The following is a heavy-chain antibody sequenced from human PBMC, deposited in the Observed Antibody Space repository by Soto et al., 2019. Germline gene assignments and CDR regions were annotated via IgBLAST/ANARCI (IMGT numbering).Heavy chain of an antibody. CDR2: INPNSGGT. CDR3: ARANSGWFDY. Sequence: QVQLVQSGAEVKKPGASVKVSCKASGYTFTGYYMHWVRQAPGQGLEWMGWINPNSGGTNYAQKVQGWVTMTRDTSNSTAYMELSRLRSDDTAVYYCARANSGWFDYWGQGTLVTVSS. CDR1: GYTFTGYY. V-gene: IGHV1-2*04. J-gene: IGHJ4*02. D-gene: IGHD6-19*01.